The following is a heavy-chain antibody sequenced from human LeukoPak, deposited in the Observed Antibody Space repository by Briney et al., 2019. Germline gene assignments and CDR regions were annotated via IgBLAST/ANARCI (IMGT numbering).Heavy chain of an antibody. V-gene: IGHV3-23*01. CDR1: GFTFSSYA. CDR3: ARGRDGYNFDY. D-gene: IGHD5-24*01. Sequence: GGSLRLSCAASGFTFSSYAMSWVRQAPGKGLEWGSASSGSGGSTYYADSVKGRFTISRDNSKNTLYLQMNSLRAEDTAVYYCARGRDGYNFDYWGQGTLVTVSS. CDR2: SSGSGGST. J-gene: IGHJ4*02.